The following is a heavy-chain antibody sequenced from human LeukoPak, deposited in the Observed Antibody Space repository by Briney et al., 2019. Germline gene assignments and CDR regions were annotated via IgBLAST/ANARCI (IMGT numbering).Heavy chain of an antibody. J-gene: IGHJ3*02. Sequence: SETLSLTCTVSGGFISSYYWSWIRQPPGKGLEGIRYIYYSGSTNYNPSLKSRVTISVDTSKNQFSLKLSSVTAADTAVYYCARELGTKYCSSTSCYGGAFDIWGQGTMVTVSS. D-gene: IGHD2-2*01. CDR3: ARELGTKYCSSTSCYGGAFDI. CDR1: GGFISSYY. CDR2: IYYSGST. V-gene: IGHV4-59*08.